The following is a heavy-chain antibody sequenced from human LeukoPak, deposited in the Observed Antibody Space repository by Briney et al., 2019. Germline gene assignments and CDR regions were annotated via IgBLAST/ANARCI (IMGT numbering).Heavy chain of an antibody. CDR1: GGSISGHY. V-gene: IGHV4-59*08. J-gene: IGHJ6*02. D-gene: IGHD2-2*01. CDR2: IYYTGVI. CDR3: ARLTRLAPVGTTYYHSLDV. Sequence: SETLSLTCTVSGGSISGHYWSGIRQPPGKGLEWIGHIYYTGVINYDPSLKSRVTILVDTSKNQFSLKVTSVTAADTAVYYCARLTRLAPVGTTYYHSLDVWGQVSTVTVSS.